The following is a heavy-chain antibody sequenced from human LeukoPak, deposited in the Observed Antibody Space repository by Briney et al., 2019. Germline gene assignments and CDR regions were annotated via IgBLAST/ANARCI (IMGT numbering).Heavy chain of an antibody. J-gene: IGHJ6*03. CDR2: INHSGST. D-gene: IGHD3-3*01. CDR1: GESFSGYY. CDR3: ARFVSDFWSGFYSYYYMDV. Sequence: PSETLSLTCAAYGESFSGYYWSWIRQPPGKGLEWIGEINHSGSTNYNPSLKSRVTISVNTSKNHFSLKLSSVTATDTAVYYCARFVSDFWSGFYSYYYMDVWGKGTTVTVSS. V-gene: IGHV4-34*01.